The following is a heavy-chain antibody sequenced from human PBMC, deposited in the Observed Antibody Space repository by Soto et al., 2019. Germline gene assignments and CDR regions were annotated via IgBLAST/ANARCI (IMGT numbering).Heavy chain of an antibody. V-gene: IGHV5-51*01. CDR1: GYSFTSYW. D-gene: IGHD3-16*01. J-gene: IGHJ6*02. Sequence: GESLKISCKGSGYSFTSYWIGWVRQMPGKGLEWMGIIYPGDSDTRYSPSFQGQVTISADKSIRTAYLQWSSLKASDTAMYYCARRLGGMDCYYGMDVWGQGTTVTVSS. CDR2: IYPGDSDT. CDR3: ARRLGGMDCYYGMDV.